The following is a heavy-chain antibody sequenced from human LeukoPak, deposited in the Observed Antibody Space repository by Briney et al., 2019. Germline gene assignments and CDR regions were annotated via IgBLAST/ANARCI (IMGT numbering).Heavy chain of an antibody. Sequence: PSETLSLTCTVSGYSISSGYYWGWIRQPPGKGLEWIGSIYHSGSTYYNPSLKSRVTISVDTSKNQFSLKLSSVTAADTAVYYCARTTAGYYYYYMDVWGKGTTVTVSS. V-gene: IGHV4-38-2*02. CDR3: ARTTAGYYYYYMDV. CDR1: GYSISSGYY. J-gene: IGHJ6*03. CDR2: IYHSGST. D-gene: IGHD1-1*01.